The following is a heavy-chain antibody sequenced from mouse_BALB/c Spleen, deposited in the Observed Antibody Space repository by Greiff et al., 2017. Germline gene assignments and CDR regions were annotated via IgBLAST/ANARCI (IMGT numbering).Heavy chain of an antibody. CDR1: GYTFTSYW. J-gene: IGHJ2*01. D-gene: IGHD2-10*02. CDR2: IDPSDSYT. CDR3: AREEYGTPDY. Sequence: VQLQQPGAELVKPGASVKLSCKASGYTFTSYWMHWVKQRPGQGLEWIGEIDPSDSYTNYNQKFKGKATLTVDKSSSTAFMHLNSLTSEDSAVYYCAREEYGTPDYWGQGTTLTVSS. V-gene: IGHV1-69*02.